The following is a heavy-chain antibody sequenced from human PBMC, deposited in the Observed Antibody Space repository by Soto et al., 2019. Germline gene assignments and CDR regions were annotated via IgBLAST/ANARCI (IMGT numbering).Heavy chain of an antibody. J-gene: IGHJ4*02. CDR2: IRGSGGST. CDR1: GFSFASYA. D-gene: IGHD3-10*01. Sequence: PGGSLRLSCAASGFSFASYAMNWVRQAPGKGLEWVSGIRGSGGSTYYADSVKGRFTISRDNSKNTLYLQLSSLRVEDTAVYYCAKGFGISWQYYLDYWGQGTLVTVSS. V-gene: IGHV3-23*01. CDR3: AKGFGISWQYYLDY.